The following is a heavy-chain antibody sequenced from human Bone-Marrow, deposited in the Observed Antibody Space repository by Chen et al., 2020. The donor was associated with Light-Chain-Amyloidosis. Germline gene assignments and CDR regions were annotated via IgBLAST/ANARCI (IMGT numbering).Heavy chain of an antibody. J-gene: IGHJ6*02. CDR3: ARDKVFGVAPYYYYGMDV. D-gene: IGHD3-3*01. Sequence: QVQLQESGPGLVKPSETLSLTCTVSGGSISSYYWSWLRQPAGKGLEWIGRIYTSGSTNYNPSLKSRVTMSVDTSKNQFSLKLSSVTAADTAVYYCARDKVFGVAPYYYYGMDVWGQGTTVTVSS. CDR2: IYTSGST. V-gene: IGHV4-4*07. CDR1: GGSISSYY.